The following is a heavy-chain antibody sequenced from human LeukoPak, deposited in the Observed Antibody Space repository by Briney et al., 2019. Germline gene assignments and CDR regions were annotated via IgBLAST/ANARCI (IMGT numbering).Heavy chain of an antibody. D-gene: IGHD3-3*01. V-gene: IGHV3-13*01. CDR2: IGTAGDT. Sequence: PGGSLRLSCAASGFTFSSYDIHWVRQATGKGLEWVSAIGTAGDTYYPGSVKGRFTISRENAKNSLYLQMNSLRAGDTAVYYCARGNFWSGYYIDYWGQGTLVTVSS. CDR1: GFTFSSYD. CDR3: ARGNFWSGYYIDY. J-gene: IGHJ4*02.